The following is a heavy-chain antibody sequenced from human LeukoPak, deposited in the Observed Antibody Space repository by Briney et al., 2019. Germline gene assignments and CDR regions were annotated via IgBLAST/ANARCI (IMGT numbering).Heavy chain of an antibody. D-gene: IGHD2-2*01. CDR3: ARDDIVVVPAAMQIDC. CDR1: GFTFSSYS. CDR2: ISSSSSYI. Sequence: GGSLRLSCAASGFTFSSYSMNWVRQAPGKGLEWVSSISSSSSYIYYADSVKGRFTISRDNAKNTLYLQMNSLRAEDTAVYYCARDDIVVVPAAMQIDCWGQGTLVTASS. V-gene: IGHV3-21*01. J-gene: IGHJ4*02.